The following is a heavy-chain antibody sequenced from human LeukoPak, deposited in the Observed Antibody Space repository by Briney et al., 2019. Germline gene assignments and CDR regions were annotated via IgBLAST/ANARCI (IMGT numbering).Heavy chain of an antibody. CDR2: VDPEDGET. CDR1: GYTFSDHY. D-gene: IGHD3-10*01. Sequence: ASVKISCMASGYTFSDHYMHWVRQAPGKGLEWMGRVDPEDGETIYAENFHGRVIITADTSTNTAYMELSSLRSEDTAVYYCATDRIDYGSGRRFYMDVWGKGTTVTVSS. CDR3: ATDRIDYGSGRRFYMDV. V-gene: IGHV1-69-2*01. J-gene: IGHJ6*03.